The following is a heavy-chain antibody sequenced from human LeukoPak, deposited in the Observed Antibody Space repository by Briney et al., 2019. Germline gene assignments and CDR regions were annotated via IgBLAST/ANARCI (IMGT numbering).Heavy chain of an antibody. CDR1: RDTLITYW. CDR3: AKDGRGPCSNADCHVSYHFDY. D-gene: IGHD2-8*01. CDR2: IRRAGGVK. Sequence: PGGSLRLSCAASRDTLITYWLSCGPDAPGKGREWGANIRRAGGVKHYVDSVKGRFTISRDNAKNSLYLHMNSLRADDTAVYYCAKDGRGPCSNADCHVSYHFDYWGQGILVTVSS. V-gene: IGHV3-7*04. J-gene: IGHJ4*02.